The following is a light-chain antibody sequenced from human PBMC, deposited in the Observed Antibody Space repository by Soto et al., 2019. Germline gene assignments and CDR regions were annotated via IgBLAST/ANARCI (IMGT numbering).Light chain of an antibody. Sequence: DIQMTQPPFSLSAYVEDRVTITGQASQDVSNYLNWYQQKLGKAPKLLIYDASNLETGAPSRFSGSGSGTYFSFTISSLQPEYFATYYCQQYSTPITFGQGTRREIK. CDR2: DAS. CDR3: QQYSTPIT. J-gene: IGKJ5*01. V-gene: IGKV1-33*01. CDR1: QDVSNY.